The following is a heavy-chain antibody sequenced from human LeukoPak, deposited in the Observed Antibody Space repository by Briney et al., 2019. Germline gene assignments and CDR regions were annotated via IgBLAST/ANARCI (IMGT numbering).Heavy chain of an antibody. CDR2: INPNSGGT. J-gene: IGHJ4*02. CDR1: GYTFSGYN. Sequence: ASVKVSCKASGYTFSGYNIHWVRQAPGQGLEWMGRINPNSGGTNYAQKFQGRVTMTRDTSISTAYMELSRLRSDDTAVYYCARGAGYSSGWRDDDFDYWGQGTLVTVSS. D-gene: IGHD6-19*01. V-gene: IGHV1-2*06. CDR3: ARGAGYSSGWRDDDFDY.